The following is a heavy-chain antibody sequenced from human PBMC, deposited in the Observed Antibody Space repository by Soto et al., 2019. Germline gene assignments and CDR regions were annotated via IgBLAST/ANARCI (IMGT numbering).Heavy chain of an antibody. J-gene: IGHJ6*02. CDR3: ARATYTSGGSPTFAMDV. Sequence: QVQLVQSGAEVKKPGASVKVSCKASGYTFTSYYMHWVRQAPGQGLEWMGIINPSGGSTSYAQKFQGRVTMTRDTSTSTVYMELSSLRSEDTAIFYCARATYTSGGSPTFAMDVWGQGTTVTVSS. D-gene: IGHD3-10*01. CDR1: GYTFTSYY. V-gene: IGHV1-46*01. CDR2: INPSGGST.